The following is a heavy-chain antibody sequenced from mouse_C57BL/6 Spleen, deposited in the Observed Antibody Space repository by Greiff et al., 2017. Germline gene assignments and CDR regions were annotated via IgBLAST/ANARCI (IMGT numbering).Heavy chain of an antibody. V-gene: IGHV1-82*01. D-gene: IGHD1-1*01. CDR1: GYAFSSSW. CDR3: ARDYGSSYGY. CDR2: IYPGDGDT. J-gene: IGHJ2*01. Sequence: QVQLQQSGPELVKPGASVKISCKASGYAFSSSWMNWVKQRPGKGLEWIGRIYPGDGDTNYNGKFKGKATLTADKSSSTAYMQLSSLTSEDSAVXFCARDYGSSYGYWGQGTTLTVSS.